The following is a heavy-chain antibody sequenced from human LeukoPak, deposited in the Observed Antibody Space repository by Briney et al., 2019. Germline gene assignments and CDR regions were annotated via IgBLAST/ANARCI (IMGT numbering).Heavy chain of an antibody. Sequence: PGGSLRLSCAAAGLTFSSYEMYWVRQAPGKGLKWVSYISGSGETIYYADSVKGRFTISRDNANKSLYLHMSSLRVEDTAIYYCIPPAAGLRRTISTEYFQHWGQGALVTVFS. V-gene: IGHV3-48*03. J-gene: IGHJ1*01. CDR2: ISGSGETI. CDR3: IPPAAGLRRTISTEYFQH. CDR1: GLTFSSYE. D-gene: IGHD6-13*01.